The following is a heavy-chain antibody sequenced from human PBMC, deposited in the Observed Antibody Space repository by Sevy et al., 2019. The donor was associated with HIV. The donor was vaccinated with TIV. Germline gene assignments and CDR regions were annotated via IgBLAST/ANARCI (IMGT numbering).Heavy chain of an antibody. J-gene: IGHJ4*02. CDR3: AKGIAVAGTGY. Sequence: GGSLRISCAASGFTFSSYAMSWVRQAPGKGLGWVSAISGSGGSTYYADSVKGRFTISSDNSKNTLYLQMNSLRAEDTAVYYCAKGIAVAGTGYWAQGTLVTVSS. D-gene: IGHD6-19*01. CDR2: ISGSGGST. CDR1: GFTFSSYA. V-gene: IGHV3-23*01.